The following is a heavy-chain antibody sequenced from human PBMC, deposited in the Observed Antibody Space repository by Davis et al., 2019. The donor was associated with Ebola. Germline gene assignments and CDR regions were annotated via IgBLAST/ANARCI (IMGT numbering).Heavy chain of an antibody. Sequence: GGSLRLSCAASGFTFSSYWMSWVRQAPGKGLEWVSYISSSGSTIYYADSVKGRFTISRDNAKNSLYLQMNSLRAEDTAVYYCARVYYYGSGENGMDVWGQGTTVTVSS. D-gene: IGHD3-10*01. V-gene: IGHV3-48*04. J-gene: IGHJ6*02. CDR2: ISSSGSTI. CDR3: ARVYYYGSGENGMDV. CDR1: GFTFSSYW.